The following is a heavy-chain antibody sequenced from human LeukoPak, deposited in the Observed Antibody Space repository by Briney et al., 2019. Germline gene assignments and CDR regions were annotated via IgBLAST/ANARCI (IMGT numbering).Heavy chain of an antibody. V-gene: IGHV1-2*02. CDR2: INPNSGGT. J-gene: IGHJ5*02. D-gene: IGHD3-3*01. Sequence: GASVKASCKASGYTFTGYYMHWVRQAPGQGLEWMGWINPNSGGTNYAQKFQGRVTMTRDTSISTAYMELSRLRSDDTAVYYCARDGRYDFWSGYPNWFDPWGQGTLVTVSS. CDR3: ARDGRYDFWSGYPNWFDP. CDR1: GYTFTGYY.